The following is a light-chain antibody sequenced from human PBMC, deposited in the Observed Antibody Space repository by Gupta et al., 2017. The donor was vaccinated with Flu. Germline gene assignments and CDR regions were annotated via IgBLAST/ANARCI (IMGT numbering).Light chain of an antibody. CDR1: SSDVESYNL. Sequence: QSALTQPDPVCASPGQCNTLSCTGTSSDVESYNLVSWYQQHTGKAPKLMIYEGSKRPSGVSNRFSGSKSGNTASLTVSGLQAEDEADYYCCSYAGSPWVFGGGTKLTVL. V-gene: IGLV2-23*01. CDR2: EGS. J-gene: IGLJ3*02. CDR3: CSYAGSPWV.